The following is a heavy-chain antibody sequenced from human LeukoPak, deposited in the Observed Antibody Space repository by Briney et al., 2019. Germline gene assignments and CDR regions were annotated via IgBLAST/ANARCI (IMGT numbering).Heavy chain of an antibody. CDR1: GFTFTTYT. CDR3: AKGYYASGSYGWFDT. V-gene: IGHV3-21*04. Sequence: PGGSLRLSCAASGFTFTTYTMNWVRQAPGKGLEWVSSISSSSSYIYYADSVKGRFSISRDISKNTLYLQMNSLRAEDTAVYYCAKGYYASGSYGWFDTWGQGTLVTVSS. J-gene: IGHJ5*02. CDR2: ISSSSSYI. D-gene: IGHD3-10*01.